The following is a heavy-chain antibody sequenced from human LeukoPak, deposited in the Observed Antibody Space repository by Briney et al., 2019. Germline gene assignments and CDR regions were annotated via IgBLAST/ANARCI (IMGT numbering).Heavy chain of an antibody. D-gene: IGHD6-6*01. J-gene: IGHJ4*02. CDR3: ANEGLTTIAARPDY. V-gene: IGHV3-23*01. Sequence: GGSPRLSCAASGFTFSSYAMSWVRQAPGKGLEWVSAISGSGGSTYCADSVKGRFTISRDNSKNTLYLQMNSLRAEDTAVYYCANEGLTTIAARPDYWGQGTLVTVSS. CDR2: ISGSGGST. CDR1: GFTFSSYA.